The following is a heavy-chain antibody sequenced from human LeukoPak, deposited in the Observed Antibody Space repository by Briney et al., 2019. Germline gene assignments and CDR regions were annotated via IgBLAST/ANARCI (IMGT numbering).Heavy chain of an antibody. D-gene: IGHD4-11*01. Sequence: SETLSLTCTVSGGSISSNYLSWVRQPAGRGLEWIWRFYISGSTKYNPALKRRVTMSLDTSKNEFSLKLTSVTAADTAVYYCARDARLHYYFDYWGQGTLVTVSS. CDR3: ARDARLHYYFDY. J-gene: IGHJ4*02. CDR2: FYISGST. CDR1: GGSISSNY. V-gene: IGHV4-4*07.